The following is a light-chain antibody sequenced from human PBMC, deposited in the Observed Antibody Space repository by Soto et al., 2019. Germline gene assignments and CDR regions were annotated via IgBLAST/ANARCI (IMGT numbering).Light chain of an antibody. V-gene: IGLV2-14*03. CDR3: SSYTSSSTPDV. CDR2: DVS. J-gene: IGLJ1*01. CDR1: SSDVGGYDF. Sequence: QSVLTQPASVSGSPGQSITISCTGTSSDVGGYDFVSWFQHHPGKAPKLMIFDVSRRPSGVSNRFSGSKSANTASLTISGLQAEDEADYYCSSYTSSSTPDVFGTGTKLTVL.